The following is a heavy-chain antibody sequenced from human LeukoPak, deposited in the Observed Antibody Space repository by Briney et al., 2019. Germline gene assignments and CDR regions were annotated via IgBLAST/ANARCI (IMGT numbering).Heavy chain of an antibody. V-gene: IGHV4-61*01. CDR3: ARSDGYNWAFDY. D-gene: IGHD5-24*01. Sequence: VXGGSISSGXXXXXWIRXPPGXXXXWIGYIYYSGSTNYNPSHKSRVIISVDTSKNQFSLKLSSVTAADTAVYYCARSDGYNWAFDYWGQGTLVIVSS. J-gene: IGHJ4*02. CDR1: GGSISSGXXX. CDR2: IYYSGST.